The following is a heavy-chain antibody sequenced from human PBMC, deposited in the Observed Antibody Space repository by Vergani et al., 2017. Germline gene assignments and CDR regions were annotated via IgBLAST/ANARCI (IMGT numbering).Heavy chain of an antibody. J-gene: IGHJ6*03. CDR1: GGSISSHY. CDR2: IYYSGST. CDR3: ARLGTYQASYYYYYMDF. Sequence: QVQLQESGPGLVKPSETLSLTCTVSGGSISSHYWSWIRQPPGKGLEWIGYIYYSGSTNYNPSLKSRVTISVDTSKNQFSLKLSSVTAADTAVYYCARLGTYQASYYYYYMDFWGKGTTVTVSS. D-gene: IGHD2-2*01. V-gene: IGHV4-59*11.